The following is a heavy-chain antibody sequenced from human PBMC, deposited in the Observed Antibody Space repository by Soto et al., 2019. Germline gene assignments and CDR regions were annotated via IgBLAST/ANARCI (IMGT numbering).Heavy chain of an antibody. V-gene: IGHV1-2*02. J-gene: IGHJ5*02. CDR3: TRVIRGAYYNSPLDT. CDR1: GYTFTGYF. D-gene: IGHD3-10*01. Sequence: ASVKVSCKASGYTFTGYFMHWVRQAPGQGLEWMGWINPYSGGADYAQSFQGRVTMTRDTSISTVYMELSRLRFDDTAVYYCTRVIRGAYYNSPLDTWGQGTVVTVSS. CDR2: INPYSGGA.